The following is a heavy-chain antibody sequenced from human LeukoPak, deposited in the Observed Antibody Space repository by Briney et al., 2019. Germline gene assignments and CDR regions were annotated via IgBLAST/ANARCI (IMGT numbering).Heavy chain of an antibody. Sequence: KSGGSLRLSCAASGFTFSNAWMSWVRQAPGKVLEWVGRIKSKTDGGSTDYATPVKGRITISGDDLKNTLYLQMNSLKSEDTAAYYCTTGTPYSLRGYCSGGSCYSGSNYFDYWGQGTLVTVSS. CDR1: GFTFSNAW. CDR3: TTGTPYSLRGYCSGGSCYSGSNYFDY. D-gene: IGHD2-15*01. J-gene: IGHJ4*02. V-gene: IGHV3-15*01. CDR2: IKSKTDGGST.